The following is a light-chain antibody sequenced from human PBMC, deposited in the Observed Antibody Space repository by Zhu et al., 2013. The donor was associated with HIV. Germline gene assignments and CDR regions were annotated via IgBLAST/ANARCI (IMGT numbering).Light chain of an antibody. V-gene: IGKV1-27*01. J-gene: IGKJ4*01. CDR3: QQFNSYPFT. CDR1: QGIGNY. Sequence: DIQMTQSPSSLSASVGDRVTITCRASQGIGNYLAWYQQKPGKVPKLLIYAASTLQSGVPSRFSGSGSGTDFTLTISSLQPEDFATYYCQQFNSYPFTFGGGTKVEIK. CDR2: AAS.